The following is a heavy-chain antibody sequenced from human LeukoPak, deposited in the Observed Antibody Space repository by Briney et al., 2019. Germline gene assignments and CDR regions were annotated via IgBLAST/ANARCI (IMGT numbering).Heavy chain of an antibody. CDR2: IYSGVST. D-gene: IGHD3-22*01. J-gene: IGHJ2*01. CDR1: GFTVSSNY. Sequence: GGSLRLSCAASGFTVSSNYMSWVCQAPGKGLEWVSVIYSGVSTYYADSVKGRFTISRDNSKNTLYLQMNSLRAEDTALYYCARDRRYYDCSGYYFHWYFDLWGRGTLVTVSS. V-gene: IGHV3-53*01. CDR3: ARDRRYYDCSGYYFHWYFDL.